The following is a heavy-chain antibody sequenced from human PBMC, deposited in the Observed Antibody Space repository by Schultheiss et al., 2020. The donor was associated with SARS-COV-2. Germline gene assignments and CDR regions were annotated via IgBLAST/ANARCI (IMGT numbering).Heavy chain of an antibody. J-gene: IGHJ4*02. Sequence: ASVKVSCKASGYTFTSYGISWVRQAPGQGLEWMGWISAYNGNTNYAQKLKGRVTMTTDTSTSTAYMELRRLRSDDTAVYYCAAYSGYDWAFDYWGQGTLVTVSS. V-gene: IGHV1-18*04. CDR2: ISAYNGNT. CDR1: GYTFTSYG. CDR3: AAYSGYDWAFDY. D-gene: IGHD5-12*01.